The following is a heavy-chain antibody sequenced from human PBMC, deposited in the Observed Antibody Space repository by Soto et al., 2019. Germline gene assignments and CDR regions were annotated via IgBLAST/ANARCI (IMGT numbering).Heavy chain of an antibody. CDR2: IYYSGST. V-gene: IGHV4-59*01. D-gene: IGHD6-19*01. CDR1: GGSISSYY. Sequence: SETLSLTCAVSGGSISSYYWSWIRQPPGKGLEWIGYIYYSGSTNYNPSLKSRVTISVDTSKNQFSLKLSSVTAADTAVYYCARDSSGWLYYFDYWGQGTLVTVSS. J-gene: IGHJ4*02. CDR3: ARDSSGWLYYFDY.